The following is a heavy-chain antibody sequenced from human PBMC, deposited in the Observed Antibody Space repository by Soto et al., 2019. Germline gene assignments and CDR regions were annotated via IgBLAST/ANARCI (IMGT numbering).Heavy chain of an antibody. CDR3: AKGPDYYGMDV. CDR1: GFTFSSYG. Sequence: QVQLVESGGGVVQPGRSLRLSCAASGFTFSSYGMHWVRQAPGKGLEWVAVISYDGSNKYYADSVKGRFTISRDNSKNTLYLQMNSRRAEDTAVYYCAKGPDYYGMDVWGQGTTVTVSS. CDR2: ISYDGSNK. J-gene: IGHJ6*02. V-gene: IGHV3-30*18.